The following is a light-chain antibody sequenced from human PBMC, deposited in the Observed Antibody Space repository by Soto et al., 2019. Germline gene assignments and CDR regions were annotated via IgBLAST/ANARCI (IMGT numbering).Light chain of an antibody. CDR1: QSISRS. V-gene: IGKV1-5*01. Sequence: DIQMTQSPSTLSASLGDRVILTCRASQSISRSLAWYQQKPGKAPKLLIYDASSLESGVPSSFSGRGSGTEFTLTISTLLPDDFATYYCQQYNTSPGTFGQGTKVDIK. CDR3: QQYNTSPGT. CDR2: DAS. J-gene: IGKJ1*01.